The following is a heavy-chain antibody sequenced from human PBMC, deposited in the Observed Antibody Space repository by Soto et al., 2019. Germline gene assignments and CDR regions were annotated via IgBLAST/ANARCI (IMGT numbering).Heavy chain of an antibody. Sequence: ASVKVSCKASGYTFTDYYMEWVRQAPGQGLEWMGWINLNSGDTNFAQQFQGRVTMTRDTSITTAYMDLTRLRSDDTAVYYCARARPPFNWFDRWGQGTLVTVSS. CDR3: ARARPPFNWFDR. CDR2: INLNSGDT. V-gene: IGHV1-2*02. D-gene: IGHD6-6*01. J-gene: IGHJ5*02. CDR1: GYTFTDYY.